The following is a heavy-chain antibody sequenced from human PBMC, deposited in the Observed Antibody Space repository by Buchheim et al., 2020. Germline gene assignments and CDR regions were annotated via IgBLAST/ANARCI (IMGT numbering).Heavy chain of an antibody. CDR1: GFTFSSYG. Sequence: QVQLVESGGGVVQPGRSLRLSCAASGFTFSSYGMHWVRQAPGKGLEWVAVISYDGSNKYYADSVKGRFTISRDNSKNTLYLQMNSLRAEDTAVYYCAKDRLYYDYVWGSYRYPPALDYWGQGTL. J-gene: IGHJ4*02. CDR3: AKDRLYYDYVWGSYRYPPALDY. CDR2: ISYDGSNK. V-gene: IGHV3-30*18. D-gene: IGHD3-16*02.